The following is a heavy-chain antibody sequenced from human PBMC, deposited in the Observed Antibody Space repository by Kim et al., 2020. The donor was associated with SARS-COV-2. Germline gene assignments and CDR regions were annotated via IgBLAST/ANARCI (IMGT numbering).Heavy chain of an antibody. Sequence: SETLSLTCTVSGGSIRSSPYYWGWIRQPPGKGLEWIGSIYYSGSTYYNPSLKSRVTISEDTSKKRFSLNLSSVTAADTAVYYCGSCRRGGSCYSFFDIWGQGTMVTVSS. D-gene: IGHD2-15*01. J-gene: IGHJ3*02. CDR2: IYYSGST. CDR1: GGSIRSSPYY. V-gene: IGHV4-39*01. CDR3: GSCRRGGSCYSFFDI.